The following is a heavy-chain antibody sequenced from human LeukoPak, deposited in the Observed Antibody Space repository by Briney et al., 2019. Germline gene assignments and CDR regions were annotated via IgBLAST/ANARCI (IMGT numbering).Heavy chain of an antibody. CDR2: INPSGGST. CDR3: ARIYCSSTSCHEGYFGY. J-gene: IGHJ4*02. CDR1: GYTFTSYY. Sequence: ASVKVSCKASGYTFTSYYMHWVRQAPGQGLEWMGIINPSGGSTSYAQKFQGRVTMTRDTSTSTVYMELSSLRSEDTAVYYCARIYCSSTSCHEGYFGYWGQGTLVTVSS. D-gene: IGHD2-2*01. V-gene: IGHV1-46*01.